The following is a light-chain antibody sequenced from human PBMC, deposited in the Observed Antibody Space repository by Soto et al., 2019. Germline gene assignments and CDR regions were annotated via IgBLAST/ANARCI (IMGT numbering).Light chain of an antibody. CDR3: QQYHSSPYT. Sequence: DIQMTQSPSTLSASVGDRVTITCRASQSFSGMLAWYQQKPGKAPKLLIYDASSLKSGVPSRFSGSGSGTEFTLTISSLQPDDFATYYCQQYHSSPYTFGQGTKLDI. V-gene: IGKV1-5*01. J-gene: IGKJ2*01. CDR2: DAS. CDR1: QSFSGM.